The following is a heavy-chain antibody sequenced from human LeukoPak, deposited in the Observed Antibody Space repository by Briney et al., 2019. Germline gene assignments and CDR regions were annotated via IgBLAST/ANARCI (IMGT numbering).Heavy chain of an antibody. V-gene: IGHV4-59*01. J-gene: IGHJ4*02. CDR3: ARSLTYYYDSSGPTD. Sequence: SEPLSLTCPGSGGSISSYYWSWLRQPPGKGLEWIGYIYYSVRTNYNPSLKSRVTISVDTSKNQFSLKLSSVTAADTAVYYCARSLTYYYDSSGPTDWGQGTLVTVSS. D-gene: IGHD3-22*01. CDR2: IYYSVRT. CDR1: GGSISSYY.